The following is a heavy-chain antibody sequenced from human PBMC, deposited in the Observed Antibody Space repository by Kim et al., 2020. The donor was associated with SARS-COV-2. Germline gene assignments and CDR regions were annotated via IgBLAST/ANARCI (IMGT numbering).Heavy chain of an antibody. D-gene: IGHD5-12*01. V-gene: IGHV3-30*04. J-gene: IGHJ4*02. CDR2: ISYDGSNK. CDR1: GFTFSSYA. Sequence: GGSLRLSCAASGFTFSSYAMHWVRQAPGKGLEWVAVISYDGSNKYYADSVKGRFTISRDNSKNTLYLQMNSLRAEDTAVYYCARAMATIRRELDYWGQGTLVTVSS. CDR3: ARAMATIRRELDY.